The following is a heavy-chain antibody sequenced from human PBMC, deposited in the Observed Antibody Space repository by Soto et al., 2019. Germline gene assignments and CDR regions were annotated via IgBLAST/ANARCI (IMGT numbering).Heavy chain of an antibody. CDR1: GFIFSNYA. J-gene: IGHJ4*02. D-gene: IGHD6-19*01. CDR2: IRSKANSYAT. Sequence: GGSLRLSCAASGFIFSNYAMSWVRQAPGKGLEWVGRIRSKANSYATAYAASVKGRFTISRDDSKNTAYLQMNSLKTEDTAVYYCASPAYSSGGTDYWGQGTLVTVSS. CDR3: ASPAYSSGGTDY. V-gene: IGHV3-73*01.